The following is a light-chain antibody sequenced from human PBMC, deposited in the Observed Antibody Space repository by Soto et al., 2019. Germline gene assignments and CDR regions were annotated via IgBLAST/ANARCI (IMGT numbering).Light chain of an antibody. J-gene: IGLJ2*01. CDR1: SSNIGAGFD. Sequence: QSVLTQPPSVSGAPGQRIIISCTGSSSNIGAGFDVHWYQHLPGTAPKLLVYDNDNRPSGLPARFSDSRSGTSASLAITSLQADDEADYYCQSYDNSLSGVVFCGGTKVTVL. CDR2: DND. V-gene: IGLV1-40*01. CDR3: QSYDNSLSGVV.